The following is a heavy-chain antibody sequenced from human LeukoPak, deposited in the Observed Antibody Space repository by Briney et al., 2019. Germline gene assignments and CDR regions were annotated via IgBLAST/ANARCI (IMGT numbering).Heavy chain of an antibody. D-gene: IGHD3-16*01. CDR1: GFTFSSYA. CDR3: ATHPGGLPDY. Sequence: GGSLRLSCAASGFTFSSYAMSWVRQAPGKGLEWVSAISGSGGSTYYADSVKGRFTISRDNAKNSLYLQMNSLRAEDTAVYYCATHPGGLPDYWGQGTLVTVSS. CDR2: ISGSGGST. V-gene: IGHV3-23*01. J-gene: IGHJ4*02.